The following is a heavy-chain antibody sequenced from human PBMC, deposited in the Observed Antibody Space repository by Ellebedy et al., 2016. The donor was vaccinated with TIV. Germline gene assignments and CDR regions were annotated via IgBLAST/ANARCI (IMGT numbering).Heavy chain of an antibody. CDR1: GFTVGDYA. J-gene: IGHJ6*02. D-gene: IGHD6-13*01. CDR3: TRDLTTLAAAGTGIYYYTMDV. V-gene: IGHV3-49*04. CDR2: IRSKAYGGTT. Sequence: GGSLRLXCTASGFTVGDYAMSWVRQAPGKWLEWVSFIRSKAYGGTTEYAASVKGRFTISRDDSKSIAYLQMNSLKAVDTAVYYCTRDLTTLAAAGTGIYYYTMDVWGQGTTVTVSS.